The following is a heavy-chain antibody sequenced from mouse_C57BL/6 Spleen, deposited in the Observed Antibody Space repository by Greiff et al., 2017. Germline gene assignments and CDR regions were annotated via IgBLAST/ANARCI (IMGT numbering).Heavy chain of an antibody. CDR2: ISNLAYSI. Sequence: EVKLQESGGGLVQPGGSLKLSCAASGFTFSDYGMAWVRQAPRKGPEWVAFISNLAYSIYYADTVTGRFTISRENAKNTLYLEMSSLRSEDTAMYYCARRGRGYFDYWGQGTTLTVSS. V-gene: IGHV5-15*01. CDR1: GFTFSDYG. J-gene: IGHJ2*01. CDR3: ARRGRGYFDY.